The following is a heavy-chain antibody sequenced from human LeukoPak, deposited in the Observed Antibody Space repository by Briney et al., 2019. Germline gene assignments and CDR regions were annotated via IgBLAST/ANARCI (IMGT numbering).Heavy chain of an antibody. Sequence: GSLRLSCAASGFTFSSYSMNWVRQAPGKGLEWVSSISSSGTYVYYADSVKGRFTISRDNAKNSLSLQMNSLRADDAAVYYCARASSKQLAGYLPDGFDIWGQGTTVTVSS. V-gene: IGHV3-21*01. D-gene: IGHD3-9*01. CDR3: ARASSKQLAGYLPDGFDI. CDR2: ISSSGTYV. CDR1: GFTFSSYS. J-gene: IGHJ3*02.